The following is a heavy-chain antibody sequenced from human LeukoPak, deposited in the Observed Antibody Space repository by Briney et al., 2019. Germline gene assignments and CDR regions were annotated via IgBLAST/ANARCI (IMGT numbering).Heavy chain of an antibody. CDR3: ASSSSWYDKNFDY. Sequence: ASVKVSCKASGYTFTSYAMNWVRQAPGQGLEWMGWINTNTGNPTYAQGFTGRFVFSLDTSVSTAYLQISSLKAEGTAVYYCASSSSWYDKNFDYWGQGTLVTVSS. J-gene: IGHJ4*02. V-gene: IGHV7-4-1*02. CDR2: INTNTGNP. CDR1: GYTFTSYA. D-gene: IGHD6-13*01.